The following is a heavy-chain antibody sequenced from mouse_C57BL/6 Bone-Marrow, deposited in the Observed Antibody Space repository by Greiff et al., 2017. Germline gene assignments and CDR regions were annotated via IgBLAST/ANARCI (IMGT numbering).Heavy chain of an antibody. CDR1: GYTFTTYP. J-gene: IGHJ2*01. CDR3: ARNHDYCSSPYFDY. D-gene: IGHD1-1*01. CDR2: FHPYNDDT. Sequence: QVQLQQSGAELVKPGASVKMSCKASGYTFTTYPIEWMKQNHGKSLEWIGNFHPYNDDTKYNEKFKGKATLTVEKSSSTVYWELSRLTSDDSAVYYCARNHDYCSSPYFDYWGQGTTLTVSS. V-gene: IGHV1-47*01.